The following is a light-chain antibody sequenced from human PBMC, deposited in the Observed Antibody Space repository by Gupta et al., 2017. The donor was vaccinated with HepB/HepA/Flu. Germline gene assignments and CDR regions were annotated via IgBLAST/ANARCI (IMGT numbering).Light chain of an antibody. V-gene: IGKV1-39*01. CDR2: AAS. J-gene: IGKJ2*01. CDR1: QDVANS. Sequence: GDRVTITCRASQDVANSLNWYQQKPGKAPNLLIYAASTLQSGVPSRFSGSRSGTDFTLTISKLQPEDFAAYYCQQSDKDPYTFGRGTKVDIK. CDR3: QQSDKDPYT.